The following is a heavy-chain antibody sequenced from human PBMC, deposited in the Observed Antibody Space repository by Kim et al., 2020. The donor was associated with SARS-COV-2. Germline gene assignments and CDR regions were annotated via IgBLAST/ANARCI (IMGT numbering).Heavy chain of an antibody. D-gene: IGHD3-10*01. CDR1: GYTFTSYG. V-gene: IGHV1-18*01. CDR3: ARVSIVLLWFGELFRRGVGHPDY. Sequence: ASVKVSCKASGYTFTSYGISWVRQAPGQGLEWMGWISAYNGNTNYAQKLQGRVTMTTDTSTSTAYMELRSLRSDDTAVYYCARVSIVLLWFGELFRRGVGHPDYWGQGTLVTVSS. CDR2: ISAYNGNT. J-gene: IGHJ4*02.